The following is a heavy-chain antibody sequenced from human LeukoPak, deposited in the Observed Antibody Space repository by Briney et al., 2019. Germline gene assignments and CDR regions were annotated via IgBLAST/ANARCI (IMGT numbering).Heavy chain of an antibody. CDR3: ARGRYSHGY. Sequence: SETLSLTCAVYGGSFSGYYWSWIRQPPGKGLEWIGEINHSGSTNYNPSLKSRVTISVDTSKNQFSLKLNSVTAADTAVYYCARGRYSHGYWGQGTLVTVSS. V-gene: IGHV4-34*01. CDR2: INHSGST. J-gene: IGHJ4*02. D-gene: IGHD2-15*01. CDR1: GGSFSGYY.